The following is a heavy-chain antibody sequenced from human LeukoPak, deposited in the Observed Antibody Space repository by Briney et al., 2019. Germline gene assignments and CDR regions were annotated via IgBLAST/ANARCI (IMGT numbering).Heavy chain of an antibody. CDR1: GFTFSSYS. CDR3: ASTPSSLLWFGELLEDY. J-gene: IGHJ4*02. V-gene: IGHV3-21*01. Sequence: GGSLRLSCAASGFTFSSYSMNWVRQAPGKGLEWVSCISSSSSYIYYADSVKGRFTISRDNAKNSLYLQMNSLRAEDTAVYYCASTPSSLLWFGELLEDYWGQGTLVTVSS. CDR2: ISSSSSYI. D-gene: IGHD3-10*01.